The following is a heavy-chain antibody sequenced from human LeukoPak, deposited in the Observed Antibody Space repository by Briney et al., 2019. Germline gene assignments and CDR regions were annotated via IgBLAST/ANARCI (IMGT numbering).Heavy chain of an antibody. CDR3: AIPPRDTVTPFDY. V-gene: IGHV1-24*01. D-gene: IGHD4-11*01. J-gene: IGHJ4*02. CDR1: GYTLTELS. CDR2: FDPEDGET. Sequence: ASVKASCKVSGYTLTELSMHWVRQAPGKGLEWMGGFDPEDGETIYAQKFQGRVTMTEDTSTDTAYMELSSLRAEDTAVYYCAIPPRDTVTPFDYWGQGTLVTVSS.